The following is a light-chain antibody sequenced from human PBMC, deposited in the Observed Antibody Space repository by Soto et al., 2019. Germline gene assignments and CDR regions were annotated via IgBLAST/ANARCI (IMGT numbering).Light chain of an antibody. CDR3: CSYAGRSTFV. J-gene: IGLJ1*01. CDR2: EGS. Sequence: QSVLTQPASVSGSPGQSITISCTGTISDVGGYNLVSWYQQHPGKAPKLMIYEGSKRPSGVSNRFSGSKSGNTASLTISGLQAEDEADYYCCSYAGRSTFVFANGTKVTVL. CDR1: ISDVGGYNL. V-gene: IGLV2-23*01.